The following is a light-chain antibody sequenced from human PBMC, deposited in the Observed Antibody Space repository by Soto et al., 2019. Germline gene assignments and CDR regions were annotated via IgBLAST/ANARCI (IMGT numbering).Light chain of an antibody. V-gene: IGKV1-39*01. J-gene: IGKJ4*01. CDR2: AAS. CDR3: QQSFITLT. Sequence: DIQMTQSPSSLSASIGDRVTITCRASQRIRTSLNWYQHKPGKAPKLLIYAASSLQSGVPSRFSGSGSGTDFTLTISSLQPEDFATYYCQQSFITLTFGGGTKVDIK. CDR1: QRIRTS.